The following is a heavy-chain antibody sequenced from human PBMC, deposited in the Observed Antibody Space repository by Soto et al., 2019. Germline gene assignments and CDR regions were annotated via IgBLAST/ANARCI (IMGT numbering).Heavy chain of an antibody. Sequence: QVQLVQSGAEVKKPGASVKVSCKASGYTFTSYAMHWVRQAPGQRLEWMGWINAGNGNTKYSQKFQGRVTITRDTAAVTGYMAQSSLRSEGTVVYYCARDRIAMVRCRAGKLGYWGQGALVTVSS. CDR2: INAGNGNT. CDR1: GYTFTSYA. D-gene: IGHD3-10*01. V-gene: IGHV1-3*01. J-gene: IGHJ4*02. CDR3: ARDRIAMVRCRAGKLGY.